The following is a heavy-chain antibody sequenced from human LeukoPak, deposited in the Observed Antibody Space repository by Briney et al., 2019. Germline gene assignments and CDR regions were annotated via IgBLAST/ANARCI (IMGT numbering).Heavy chain of an antibody. CDR2: INPSGSST. V-gene: IGHV1-46*01. D-gene: IGHD6-13*01. CDR3: ARSAGIAAAGTWLNYFDY. Sequence: ASVKVSCKASGYTFTSYYMHWVRQAPGQGLEWMGLINPSGSSTSYAQKFQGRLSLTRDMSTSTDYMELSSLRSEDTAVYYCARSAGIAAAGTWLNYFDYWGQGTLVTVSS. J-gene: IGHJ4*02. CDR1: GYTFTSYY.